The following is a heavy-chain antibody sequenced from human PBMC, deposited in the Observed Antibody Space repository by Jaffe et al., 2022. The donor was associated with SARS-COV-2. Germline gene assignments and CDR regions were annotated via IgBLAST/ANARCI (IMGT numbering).Heavy chain of an antibody. J-gene: IGHJ4*02. V-gene: IGHV3-23*01. Sequence: EVQLLESGGGLVQPGGSLRLSCAASGFTFSSYAMSWVRQAPGKGLEWVSAISGSGGTTFYADSVKGRFTISRDNSKNTLYLQMNSLRAEDTAIYYCAKGDEVSRIAVGGYWGQGTLVTVSS. CDR2: ISGSGGTT. CDR1: GFTFSSYA. CDR3: AKGDEVSRIAVGGY. D-gene: IGHD6-19*01.